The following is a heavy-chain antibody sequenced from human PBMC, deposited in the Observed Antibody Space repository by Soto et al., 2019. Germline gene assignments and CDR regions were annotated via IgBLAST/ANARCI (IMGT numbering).Heavy chain of an antibody. Sequence: GASVKVSCKASGGTFSSYAISWVRQAPGQGLEWMGGIIPIFGTANYAQKFQGRVTITADESTSTAYMELSSLRSEDTAVYYCARGPPHYYDSSGYYSGRGYFDYWGQRTLVTVSS. CDR3: ARGPPHYYDSSGYYSGRGYFDY. D-gene: IGHD3-22*01. CDR2: IIPIFGTA. J-gene: IGHJ4*02. CDR1: GGTFSSYA. V-gene: IGHV1-69*13.